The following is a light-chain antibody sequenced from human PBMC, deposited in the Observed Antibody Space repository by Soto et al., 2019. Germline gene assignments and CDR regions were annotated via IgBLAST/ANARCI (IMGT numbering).Light chain of an antibody. CDR3: CSFALRSTLI. J-gene: IGLJ2*01. V-gene: IGLV2-23*01. CDR2: EGG. CDR1: SSDVGNYNL. Sequence: QSALTQPASVSVSPGPSITISCTGTSSDVGNYNLVSWYQQYPGKAPKLLIYEGGKRPSGVSNRFSGSKSGNTASLTISGLQAEDEADYYCCSFALRSTLIFGGGTKVTVL.